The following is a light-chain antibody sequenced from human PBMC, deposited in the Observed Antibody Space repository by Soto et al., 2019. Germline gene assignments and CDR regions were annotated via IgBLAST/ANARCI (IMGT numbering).Light chain of an antibody. J-gene: IGKJ1*01. CDR3: QQYDRSPWT. V-gene: IGKV3-20*01. CDR2: GAS. Sequence: ESGLRQSPGTVSLSPGERDTLSCRASQSVSRSYLAWHQQKPGQAPRLLIYGASSRATGIPDRFSGSGSGTDFTLTISRLEPEDFAVYYCQQYDRSPWTFGQGTKVEIK. CDR1: QSVSRSY.